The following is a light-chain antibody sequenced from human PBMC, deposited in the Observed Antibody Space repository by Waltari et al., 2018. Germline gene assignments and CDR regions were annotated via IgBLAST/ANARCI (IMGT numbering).Light chain of an antibody. CDR1: SRDVGRYDY. CDR3: TSYTSSTTTPYV. CDR2: DVT. Sequence: QSALTQPASVSGTPGQSITISCTGTSRDVGRYDYVSWYQQHPGRAPKLLIHDVTDRASGVADRFSGSKSGNTASLTISGLQTEDEADYYCTSYTSSTTTPYVFRTGTQVTV. J-gene: IGLJ1*01. V-gene: IGLV2-14*03.